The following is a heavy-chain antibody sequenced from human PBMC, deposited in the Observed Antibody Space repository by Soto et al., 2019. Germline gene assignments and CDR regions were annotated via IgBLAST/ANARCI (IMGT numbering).Heavy chain of an antibody. CDR3: ARDIVATFRRWFDP. CDR1: GDSVSSNSAA. CDR2: TYYRSKWYN. D-gene: IGHD5-12*01. Sequence: SQTLSLTCAISGDSVSSNSAAWNWIRQSPSRGLEWLGRTYYRSKWYNDYAVPVKSRITINPDTSKNQFSLQLNSVTPEDTAVYYCARDIVATFRRWFDPWGQGTLVTVSS. J-gene: IGHJ5*02. V-gene: IGHV6-1*01.